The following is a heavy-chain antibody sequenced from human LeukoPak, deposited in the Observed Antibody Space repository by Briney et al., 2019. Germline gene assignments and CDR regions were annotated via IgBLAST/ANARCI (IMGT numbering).Heavy chain of an antibody. V-gene: IGHV3-33*01. CDR1: GFTFSSYG. D-gene: IGHD7-27*01. J-gene: IGHJ3*02. CDR2: IWYDGSNK. CDR3: ARDSTTGDRNAFDI. Sequence: PGRSLRLSCAASGFTFSSYGMHWVRQAPGKGLEWVAVIWYDGSNKYYADSVKGRFTISRDNSKNTLYLQMNSLRAADTAVYYCARDSTTGDRNAFDIWGQGTMVTVSS.